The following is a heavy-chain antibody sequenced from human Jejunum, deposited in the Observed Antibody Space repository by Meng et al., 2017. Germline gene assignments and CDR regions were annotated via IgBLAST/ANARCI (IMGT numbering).Heavy chain of an antibody. CDR3: AREYCISTTCYFDS. CDR1: GGFVSSTNCY. D-gene: IGHD2-2*01. Sequence: VLLHEPGPGLVGPSETLAPTCPVSGGFVSSTNCYWSWIRQPPGKGLEWIGYRYYSGSTNYNPSLKSRVTISVDTSKSQFSLKLFSVTAADTAVYYCAREYCISTTCYFDSWGQGTLVTVSS. V-gene: IGHV4-61*01. CDR2: RYYSGST. J-gene: IGHJ4*02.